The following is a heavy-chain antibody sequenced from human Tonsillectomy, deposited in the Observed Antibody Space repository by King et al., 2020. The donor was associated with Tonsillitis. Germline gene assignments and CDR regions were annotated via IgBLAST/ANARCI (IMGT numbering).Heavy chain of an antibody. V-gene: IGHV3-9*01. Sequence: VQLVESGGGLVQPGRSLRLSCATSGFTFDDYAMHWVRQAPGKGLEWVSGISWNSGSVGYADSVKGRFTISRDNDKNSLYLQMNSLRAGDTAWYYCAKDRGDYRGLDYWGQGTLVTVSS. CDR2: ISWNSGSV. D-gene: IGHD4/OR15-4a*01. CDR3: AKDRGDYRGLDY. J-gene: IGHJ4*02. CDR1: GFTFDDYA.